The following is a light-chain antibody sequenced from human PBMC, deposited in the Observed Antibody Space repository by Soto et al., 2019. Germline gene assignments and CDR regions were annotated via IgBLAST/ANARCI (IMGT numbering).Light chain of an antibody. V-gene: IGKV3-20*01. Sequence: EIVLTQPPGPLSVSPGDRVTLSCRASQTVNNNYLAWSQQKPGQAPRLLIYGASTPATGTPARFSGSGSGTHFTLTVSRLEPEDFAVYYCQQYGGSAPWTFGPGTKVDMK. CDR3: QQYGGSAPWT. CDR1: QTVNNNY. CDR2: GAS. J-gene: IGKJ1*01.